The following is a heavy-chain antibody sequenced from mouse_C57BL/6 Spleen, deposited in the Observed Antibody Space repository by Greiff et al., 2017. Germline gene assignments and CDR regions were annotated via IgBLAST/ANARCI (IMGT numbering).Heavy chain of an antibody. CDR2: ISDGGSYT. Sequence: EVKLMESGGGLVKPGGSLKLSCAASGFTFSSYAMSWVRQTPEKRLEWVATISDGGSYTYYPDNVKGRFTISRDNAKNNLYLQMSHLKSEDTAMYYCARDRGYYGSSYYFDYWGQGTTLTVSS. CDR3: ARDRGYYGSSYYFDY. V-gene: IGHV5-4*01. J-gene: IGHJ2*01. D-gene: IGHD1-1*01. CDR1: GFTFSSYA.